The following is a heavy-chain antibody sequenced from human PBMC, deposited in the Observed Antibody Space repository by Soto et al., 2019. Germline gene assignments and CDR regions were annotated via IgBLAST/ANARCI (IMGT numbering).Heavy chain of an antibody. CDR2: IYYSGST. CDR1: GGSISSGDYY. V-gene: IGHV4-30-4*01. Sequence: PSETLSLTCTVSGGSISSGDYYWSWIRQPPGKGLEWIGYIYYSGSTYYNPSLKSRVTISVDTSKNQFSLKLNSVTAADTAVYYCARGICSGYDYTWFDPWGQGTLVTVSS. CDR3: ARGICSGYDYTWFDP. D-gene: IGHD5-12*01. J-gene: IGHJ5*02.